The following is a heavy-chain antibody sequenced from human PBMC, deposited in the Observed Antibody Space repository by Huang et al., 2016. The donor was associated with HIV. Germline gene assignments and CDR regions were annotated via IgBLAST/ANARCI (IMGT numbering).Heavy chain of an antibody. D-gene: IGHD6-19*01. J-gene: IGHJ5*02. CDR3: ARPSSGWYGWFDP. Sequence: QLQLQESGPGLVKPSETLSLTCTVSGGSISSTSYYWGWLRQPPGKGWEWIVNIDYSGGAYYTQSLKSRVTIAVDTSKNQFSLRLSSVTAADTAVYYCARPSSGWYGWFDPWGQGTLVTVSS. V-gene: IGHV4-39*01. CDR1: GGSISSTSYY. CDR2: IDYSGGA.